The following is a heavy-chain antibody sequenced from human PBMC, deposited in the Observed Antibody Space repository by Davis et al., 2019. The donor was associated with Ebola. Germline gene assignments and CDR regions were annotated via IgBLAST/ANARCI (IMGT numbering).Heavy chain of an antibody. V-gene: IGHV3-73*01. D-gene: IGHD1-1*01. J-gene: IGHJ4*02. CDR2: IRSKANSYAT. CDR3: TRQLPRTGTTDY. Sequence: GESLKISCAASGFTFSGSAMHWVRQASGKGLEWVGRIRSKANSYATAYAASVKGRFTISRDDSKNTAYLQMNSLKTEDTALYFCTRQLPRTGTTDYWGQGTLVTVSS. CDR1: GFTFSGSA.